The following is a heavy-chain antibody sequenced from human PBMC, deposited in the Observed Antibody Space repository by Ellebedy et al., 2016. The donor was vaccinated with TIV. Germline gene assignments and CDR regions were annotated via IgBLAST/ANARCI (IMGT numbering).Heavy chain of an antibody. D-gene: IGHD3-10*01. Sequence: PGGSLRLSCAASGFTFSTYKMNWVRQAPGKGLEWVSYIGSSSSPIYYADSVKGRFTISRDDAKSSLYLQMNSLRDEDTAVYYCAREFGDPGIGMDAWGRGTTVTVSS. CDR2: IGSSSSPI. CDR1: GFTFSTYK. J-gene: IGHJ6*02. CDR3: AREFGDPGIGMDA. V-gene: IGHV3-48*02.